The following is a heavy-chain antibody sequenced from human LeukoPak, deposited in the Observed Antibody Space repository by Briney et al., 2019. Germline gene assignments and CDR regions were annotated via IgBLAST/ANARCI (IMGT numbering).Heavy chain of an antibody. CDR2: IYNSGST. J-gene: IGHJ4*02. CDR3: ARETRRGPYYYFDY. D-gene: IGHD3-10*01. Sequence: SETLSLTCTVSGGSIISNDYYWSWIRQSPGKGLEWIGYIYNSGSTYYNPSLRSRFTISLDTSKSQFSLEVNSVTAADTAVYYCARETRRGPYYYFDYWGQGTLVTVSS. CDR1: GGSIISNDYY. V-gene: IGHV4-30-4*01.